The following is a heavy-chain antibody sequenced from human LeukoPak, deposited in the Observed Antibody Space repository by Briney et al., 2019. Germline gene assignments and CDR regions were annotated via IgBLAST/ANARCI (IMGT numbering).Heavy chain of an antibody. Sequence: GGSLRLSCAASGFTFSGYRMHCVPPAPGKGVEGVAVIWYDGSNKSYADSGKVRFTISRDNSKNTLYLQMNSLRAEDTAVYYCARERGQWLVGTFDYWGQGTLVTVSS. CDR3: ARERGQWLVGTFDY. CDR2: IWYDGSNK. V-gene: IGHV3-33*01. CDR1: GFTFSGYR. J-gene: IGHJ4*02. D-gene: IGHD6-19*01.